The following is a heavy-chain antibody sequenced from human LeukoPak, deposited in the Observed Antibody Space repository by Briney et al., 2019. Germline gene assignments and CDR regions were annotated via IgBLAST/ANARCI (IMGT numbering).Heavy chain of an antibody. CDR1: GFTFISYG. V-gene: IGHV3-30*18. D-gene: IGHD6-13*01. J-gene: IGHJ6*02. Sequence: PGRSLRLSCAASGFTFISYGMHWVRQAPGKGLEWVAVISYDGSNKYYADSVKGRFTISRDNSKNTLYLQMNSLRAEDTAVYYCAKLLSGTLGMDVWGQGTTVPVSS. CDR2: ISYDGSNK. CDR3: AKLLSGTLGMDV.